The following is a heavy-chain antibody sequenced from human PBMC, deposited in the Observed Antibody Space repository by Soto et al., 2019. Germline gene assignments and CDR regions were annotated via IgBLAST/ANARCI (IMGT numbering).Heavy chain of an antibody. D-gene: IGHD3-10*01. CDR2: ISDSGST. CDR1: DGSISSGGYY. V-gene: IGHV4-31*03. Sequence: QVQLQESGPGLVKPSQTLSLTCTVSDGSISSGGYYWSWIRQHPGKGLEWIGYISDSGSTYYNPSLKSRVTISVDTSKNRLSLKVRSVTAAVTAVYYCARNDSGSRNFDYWGQGTLVTVSS. CDR3: ARNDSGSRNFDY. J-gene: IGHJ4*02.